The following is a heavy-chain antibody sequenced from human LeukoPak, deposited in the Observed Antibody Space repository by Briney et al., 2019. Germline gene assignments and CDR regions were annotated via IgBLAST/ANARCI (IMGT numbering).Heavy chain of an antibody. Sequence: ASVKVSCKASGYTFTSYAMHWVRQAPGQRLEWMGWINAGNGNTKYSQKFQGRVTIIRDTSASTAYMELSSLRSEDTAVYYCARVESGWYDYYYGMDVWGQGTTVTVSS. J-gene: IGHJ6*02. CDR1: GYTFTSYA. CDR2: INAGNGNT. CDR3: ARVESGWYDYYYGMDV. D-gene: IGHD6-19*01. V-gene: IGHV1-3*01.